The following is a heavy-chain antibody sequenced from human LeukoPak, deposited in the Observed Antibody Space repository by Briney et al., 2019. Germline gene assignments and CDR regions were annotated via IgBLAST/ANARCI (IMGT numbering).Heavy chain of an antibody. D-gene: IGHD3-22*01. CDR2: ISGSGAFT. V-gene: IGHV3-23*01. CDR1: GFTFSSYG. CDR3: AKDPTDFDSSGQTYFDY. J-gene: IGHJ4*02. Sequence: GGSLRLSCAASGFTFSSYGMSWVRQAPGKGLEWVSAISGSGAFTYYADSVKGRVTISRVNSKNTLYLQMNSLRAEDTAVYYCAKDPTDFDSSGQTYFDYWGQGTLVTVSS.